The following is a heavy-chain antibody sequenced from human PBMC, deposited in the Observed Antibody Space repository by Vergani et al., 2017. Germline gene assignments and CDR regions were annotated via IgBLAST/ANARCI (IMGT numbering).Heavy chain of an antibody. J-gene: IGHJ4*02. D-gene: IGHD1-26*01. V-gene: IGHV4-61*01. CDR3: AAKWSYYSFDY. CDR2: IYYSGST. CDR1: GGSVSSGSYY. Sequence: QVQLQESGPGLVKPSETLSLTCTVSGGSVSSGSYYWSWIRQPPGKGLEWIGYIYYSGSTNYNPSLKSRVTISVDTSKNQFSLKLSSVTAADTAVYYCAAKWSYYSFDYWGQGTLVTVSS.